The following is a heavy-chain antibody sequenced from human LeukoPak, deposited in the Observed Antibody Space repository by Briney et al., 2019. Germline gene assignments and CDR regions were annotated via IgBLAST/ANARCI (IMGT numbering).Heavy chain of an antibody. CDR3: ARSNGITIFGVVPAPGV. CDR2: INPSGGST. CDR1: GYTFTSYY. Sequence: GASVKVSRKASGYTFTSYYMHWVRQAPGQGLEWMGIINPSGGSTSYAQKFQGRVTMTRDTSTSTVYMELSSLRSEDTAAYYCARSNGITIFGVVPAPGVWGQGTTVTVSS. V-gene: IGHV1-46*01. D-gene: IGHD3-3*01. J-gene: IGHJ6*02.